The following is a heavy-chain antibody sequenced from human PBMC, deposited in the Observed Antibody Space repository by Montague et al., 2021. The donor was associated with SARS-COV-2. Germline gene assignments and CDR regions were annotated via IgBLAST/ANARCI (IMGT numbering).Heavy chain of an antibody. CDR2: INHSGST. D-gene: IGHD3-10*01. Sequence: SETLSLTCTVSGYSISSGYYWGWIRQPPGKRLEWFGSINHSGSTXYNQSLKSRVTISVDTSKNQFSLKLSSVTAADTAVYYCARDCYDYGSGSYQRWFDPWGQGTLVTVSS. CDR3: ARDCYDYGSGSYQRWFDP. J-gene: IGHJ5*02. CDR1: GYSISSGYY. V-gene: IGHV4-38-2*02.